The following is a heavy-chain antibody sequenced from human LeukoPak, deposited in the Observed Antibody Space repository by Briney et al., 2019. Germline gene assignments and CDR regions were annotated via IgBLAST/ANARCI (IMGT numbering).Heavy chain of an antibody. CDR1: GFTFSSYV. J-gene: IGHJ6*03. CDR3: AKVGFGYCSGGSCYYYYYMDV. CDR2: ISDSGGST. V-gene: IGHV3-23*01. D-gene: IGHD2-15*01. Sequence: GGSLRLSCAASGFTFSSYVMHWVRQAPGKGLEWVSGISDSGGSTYYADSVKGRFTISRDNSKNTQYLQMNSLRAEDTAVYYCAKVGFGYCSGGSCYYYYYMDVWGKGTTVTVSS.